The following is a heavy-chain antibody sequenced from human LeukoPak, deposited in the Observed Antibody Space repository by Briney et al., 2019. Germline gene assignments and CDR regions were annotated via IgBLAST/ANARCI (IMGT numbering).Heavy chain of an antibody. V-gene: IGHV4-59*01. J-gene: IGHJ6*03. Sequence: SATLSLTCTFSGGSISTYYWSWIRQPPGKGLEWIGYIYYSGSTDYNPSLKSRVTISVDTSKNQFSLRLNSVTAADTAVYYCARLLGGDPYYMDVWGKGTTVTVSS. CDR3: ARLLGGDPYYMDV. D-gene: IGHD3-3*01. CDR2: IYYSGST. CDR1: GGSISTYY.